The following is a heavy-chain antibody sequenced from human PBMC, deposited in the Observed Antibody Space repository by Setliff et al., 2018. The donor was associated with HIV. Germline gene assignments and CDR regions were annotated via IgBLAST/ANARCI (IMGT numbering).Heavy chain of an antibody. V-gene: IGHV3-30*04. CDR2: ISYDGSNK. D-gene: IGHD1-26*01. CDR3: ARAPSSYGRSYWYFDL. J-gene: IGHJ2*01. CDR1: GFTFSSYE. Sequence: GGSLRLSCAASGFTFSSYEMSWVRQAPGKGLEWVAVISYDGSNKYYADSVKGRFTISRDNSKNTLYLQMNSLRPEDTAVYYCARAPSSYGRSYWYFDLWGRGTLVTVSS.